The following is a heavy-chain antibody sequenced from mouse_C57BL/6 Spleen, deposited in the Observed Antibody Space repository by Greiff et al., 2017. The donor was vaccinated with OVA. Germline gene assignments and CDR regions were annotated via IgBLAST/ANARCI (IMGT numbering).Heavy chain of an antibody. V-gene: IGHV1-82*01. CDR3: ARSNGYDAMDY. Sequence: VHLVESGPELVKPGASVKISCKASGYAFSSSWMNWVKQRPGKGLEWIGRIYPGDGDTNYNGKFKGKATLTADKSSSTAYMQLSSLTSEDSAVYFCARSNGYDAMDYWGQGTSVTVSS. J-gene: IGHJ4*01. CDR1: GYAFSSSW. CDR2: IYPGDGDT.